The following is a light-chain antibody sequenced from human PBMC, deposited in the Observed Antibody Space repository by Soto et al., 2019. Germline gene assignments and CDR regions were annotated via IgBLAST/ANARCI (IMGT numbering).Light chain of an antibody. Sequence: DIQMIQSPSTLSASVGDRVTITCRASQTISTWLAWYQQKPGKAPKLLIYDASSLESGVPSRFSGSGSGTEFTLTISSLQPDDFATYYCQQYNNYSPYTFGQGTKLEIK. CDR2: DAS. V-gene: IGKV1-5*01. J-gene: IGKJ2*01. CDR3: QQYNNYSPYT. CDR1: QTISTW.